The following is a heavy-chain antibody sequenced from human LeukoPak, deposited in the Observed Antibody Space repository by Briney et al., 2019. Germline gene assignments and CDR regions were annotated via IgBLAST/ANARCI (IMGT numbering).Heavy chain of an antibody. D-gene: IGHD2-15*01. CDR3: ARQVRGCSGSSCYSGWFDP. CDR1: GYSFSSYW. J-gene: IGHJ5*02. Sequence: KPGESPKISCKGSGYSFSSYWIGWVRQMPGKGLEWMGIIYPGDSDTRYSPSFQGQVTISADKSISTAYLQWNSLRASDTAMYYCARQVRGCSGSSCYSGWFDPWGQGALVIVSS. V-gene: IGHV5-51*01. CDR2: IYPGDSDT.